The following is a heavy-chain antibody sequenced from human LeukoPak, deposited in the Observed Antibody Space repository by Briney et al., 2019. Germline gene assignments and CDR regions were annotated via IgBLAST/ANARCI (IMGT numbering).Heavy chain of an antibody. CDR3: ASRYYYDPFKP. CDR1: GGSISSSSYY. J-gene: IGHJ4*02. CDR2: IYYSGST. D-gene: IGHD3-22*01. Sequence: SETLSLTCTVSGGSISSSSYYWGWIRQPPGKGPEWIGSIYYSGSTYYNPSLKSRVTISVDTSKNQFSLKLSSVTAADTAVYYCASRYYYDPFKPWGQGTLVTVSS. V-gene: IGHV4-39*07.